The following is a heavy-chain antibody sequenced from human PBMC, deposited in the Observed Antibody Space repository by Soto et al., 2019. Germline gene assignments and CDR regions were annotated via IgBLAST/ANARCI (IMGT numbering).Heavy chain of an antibody. V-gene: IGHV3-9*01. CDR1: GFTFDDYA. Sequence: QPGGSLRLSCAASGFTFDDYAMHWVRQAPGKGLEWVSGISWNSGSIGYADSVKGRFTISRDNAKKSLYLQMNSLRAEDTALYYCASGMGYEILAGYYHYFDYRGRGTLVTGSS. D-gene: IGHD3-9*01. CDR3: ASGMGYEILAGYYHYFDY. J-gene: IGHJ4*02. CDR2: ISWNSGSI.